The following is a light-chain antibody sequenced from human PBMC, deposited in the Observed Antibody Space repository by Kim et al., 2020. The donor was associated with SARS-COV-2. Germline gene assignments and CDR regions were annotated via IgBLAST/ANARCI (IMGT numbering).Light chain of an antibody. Sequence: SYELTQPPSVSVSPGQTASITCSGDKLGDKYASWYQQNPGQSPVLVIHQDTKRPSGIPERFSGSNSGNTATLTISGTQAMDEADYYCQAWDSSTYVFGTGTKVTVL. V-gene: IGLV3-1*01. CDR1: KLGDKY. CDR3: QAWDSSTYV. J-gene: IGLJ1*01. CDR2: QDT.